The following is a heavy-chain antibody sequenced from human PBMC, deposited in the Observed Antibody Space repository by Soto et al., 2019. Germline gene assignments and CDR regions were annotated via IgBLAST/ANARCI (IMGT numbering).Heavy chain of an antibody. V-gene: IGHV3-30-3*01. J-gene: IGHJ3*02. CDR1: GFTFSSYA. Sequence: QVQLVESGGGVVQPGRSLRLSCAASGFTFSSYAMHWVRQAPGKGLEWVAVISYDGSNKYYADSVKGRFTISRDNSKNTLYLQMNSLRAEDTAVYYCARSFKPGIAVAGKLGRDAFAIWGQGTMVTVSS. D-gene: IGHD6-19*01. CDR3: ARSFKPGIAVAGKLGRDAFAI. CDR2: ISYDGSNK.